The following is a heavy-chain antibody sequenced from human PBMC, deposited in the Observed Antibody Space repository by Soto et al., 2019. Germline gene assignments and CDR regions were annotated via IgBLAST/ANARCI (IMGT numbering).Heavy chain of an antibody. CDR1: GFTFSNYW. CDR2: INKDGSQK. D-gene: IGHD6-25*01. Sequence: EVQLVESGGALVQPGGSLRLTCATSGFTFSNYWMTWVRQAPGKGLEWVANINKDGSQKSFVDSVKGRFIISRDNAKSSLYLQMNSLRAEDTAIYYCVKEIAAAQWGQGTLVTVSS. V-gene: IGHV3-7*01. J-gene: IGHJ4*02. CDR3: VKEIAAAQ.